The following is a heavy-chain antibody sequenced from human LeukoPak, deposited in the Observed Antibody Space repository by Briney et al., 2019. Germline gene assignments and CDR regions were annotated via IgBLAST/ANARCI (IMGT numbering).Heavy chain of an antibody. V-gene: IGHV3-33*01. CDR3: ARGGMTAADPFDY. CDR1: GFAFSSYG. J-gene: IGHJ4*02. Sequence: GGSLRLSCAASGFAFSSYGMHWVRQAPDKGLEWVAVIWYDGSNKYYADSVKGRFTISRDNSKNTLYLQMNSLRAEDTAVYYCARGGMTAADPFDYWGQGTLVTVSS. CDR2: IWYDGSNK. D-gene: IGHD6-13*01.